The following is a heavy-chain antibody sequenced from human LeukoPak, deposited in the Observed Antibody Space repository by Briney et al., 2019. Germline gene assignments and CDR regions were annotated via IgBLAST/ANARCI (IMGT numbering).Heavy chain of an antibody. CDR3: ARVNSDWNDGY. V-gene: IGHV1-69*05. J-gene: IGHJ4*02. D-gene: IGHD1-1*01. CDR2: IIPIFGTA. CDR1: GGTFSSYA. Sequence: GASVKVSCKASGGTFSSYAISWVRQAPGQGLEWMGGIIPIFGTANYAQKLQGRVTMTTDTSTSTAYMELRSLRSDDTAVYYCARVNSDWNDGYWGQGTLVTVSS.